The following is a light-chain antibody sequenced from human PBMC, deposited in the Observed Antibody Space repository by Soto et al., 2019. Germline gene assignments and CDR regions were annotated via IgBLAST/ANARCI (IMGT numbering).Light chain of an antibody. CDR1: QSIVTY. CDR3: QQYSSFPWT. V-gene: IGKV1-39*01. Sequence: DIQMTQSPSSLSASVGDRVTITCRASQSIVTYLNWYLQKPGKAPKLLIYAASNLQSGVPSRFSGSGSGTDFTLTISSLQPEDFATYYCQQYSSFPWTFGQGTKVDI. J-gene: IGKJ1*01. CDR2: AAS.